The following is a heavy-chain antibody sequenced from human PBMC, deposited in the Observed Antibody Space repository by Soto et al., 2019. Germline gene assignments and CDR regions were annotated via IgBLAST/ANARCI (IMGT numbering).Heavy chain of an antibody. CDR3: AATTGYFQF. V-gene: IGHV1-3*01. Sequence: QVQLVQSGAEVKKAGASVRISCKASGYTFTTYNLHWVRQAPGQGLEWMGWINAGNGNTKYSQKFQGRVTITRDTSASTAYMELSRLRSDDTAFFYCAATTGYFQFWGQGTLVTVSP. J-gene: IGHJ1*01. D-gene: IGHD5-12*01. CDR1: GYTFTTYN. CDR2: INAGNGNT.